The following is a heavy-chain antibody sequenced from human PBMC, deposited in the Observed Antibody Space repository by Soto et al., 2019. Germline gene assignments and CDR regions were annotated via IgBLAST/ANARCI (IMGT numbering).Heavy chain of an antibody. CDR1: GGSISSSSYY. V-gene: IGHV4-39*01. CDR2: IYYSGST. J-gene: IGHJ4*02. D-gene: IGHD3-22*01. Sequence: SETLSLTCTVSGGSISSSSYYWGWIRQPPGKGLEWIGSIYYSGSTYYNPSLKSRVTISVDTSKNQFSLKLSSVTAADTAVYYCACPSYYYDSSGYYYVWGQGTLVTVS. CDR3: ACPSYYYDSSGYYYV.